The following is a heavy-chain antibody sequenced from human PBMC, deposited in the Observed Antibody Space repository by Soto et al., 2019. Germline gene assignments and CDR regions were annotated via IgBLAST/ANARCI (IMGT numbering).Heavy chain of an antibody. V-gene: IGHV1-2*02. CDR2: INPKFGDT. J-gene: IGHJ6*02. CDR3: ASNMDYYYGQGSGNGHGV. Sequence: QVQLVQSGAEVKEPGDSVRVSCEASGYTFTAYHIHWVRQAPGQGLEWMGWINPKFGDTTYAQDFQGRVSMTRDMSISTVYMELSRLTSDDTAIYYCASNMDYYYGQGSGNGHGVWGQGTTVTVFS. CDR1: GYTFTAYH. D-gene: IGHD3-10*01.